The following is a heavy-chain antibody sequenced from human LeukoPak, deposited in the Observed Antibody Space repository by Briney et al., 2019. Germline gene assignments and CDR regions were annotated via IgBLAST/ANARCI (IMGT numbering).Heavy chain of an antibody. CDR1: GYTFTNYG. V-gene: IGHV1-18*01. Sequence: GASVKVSCKASGYTFTNYGLSWVRQAPGQGLEWMGWISPYNGNTNYAQNLQGRVSMTTDTYTSTAYMELRSLRSDDTAVYYCARDNALTVTLDYWGQGTLVTVSS. J-gene: IGHJ4*02. CDR2: ISPYNGNT. CDR3: ARDNALTVTLDY. D-gene: IGHD4-17*01.